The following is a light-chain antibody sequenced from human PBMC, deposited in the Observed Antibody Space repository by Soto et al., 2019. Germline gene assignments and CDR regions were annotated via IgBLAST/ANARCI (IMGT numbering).Light chain of an antibody. CDR3: QQYGVSPLMYT. V-gene: IGKV3-20*01. Sequence: EIVLMQSPGTLSLSPGERATLSCRASQSVANNYLAWYQQKPGQAPRLLIYGASSRAAGVPDRFGGSGSGTDFTLTITRLEPEDFTMYYCQQYGVSPLMYTFGQGTKLGVK. CDR1: QSVANNY. CDR2: GAS. J-gene: IGKJ2*01.